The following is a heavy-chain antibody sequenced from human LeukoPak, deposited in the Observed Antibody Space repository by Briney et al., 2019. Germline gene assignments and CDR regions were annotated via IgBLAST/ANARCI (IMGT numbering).Heavy chain of an antibody. V-gene: IGHV1-69*13. CDR1: GGTFSSYA. CDR3: ATDRSGSGSYYPRSFDY. CDR2: IIPIFGTA. D-gene: IGHD3-10*01. J-gene: IGHJ4*02. Sequence: ASVKVSCKASGGTFSSYAISWVRQAPGQGLEWMGGIIPIFGTANYAQKFQGRVTITADESTSTAYMELSSLRSEDTAVYYCATDRSGSGSYYPRSFDYWGQGTLVTVSS.